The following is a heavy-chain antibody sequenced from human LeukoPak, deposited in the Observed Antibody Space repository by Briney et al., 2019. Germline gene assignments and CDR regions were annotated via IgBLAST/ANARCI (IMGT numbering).Heavy chain of an antibody. V-gene: IGHV3-30*02. CDR2: IRYDGSNK. Sequence: PGGSLRLSCVASGFTFSSYGMHWVRQAPGRGLEWVAFIRYDGSNKYYVDSVKGRFTISKDNSKNTLYLQMNSLRAEDTAVYYCARDSGGHVGGYVLGYYYYMDVWGKGTTVTVSS. CDR1: GFTFSSYG. D-gene: IGHD3-22*01. CDR3: ARDSGGHVGGYVLGYYYYMDV. J-gene: IGHJ6*03.